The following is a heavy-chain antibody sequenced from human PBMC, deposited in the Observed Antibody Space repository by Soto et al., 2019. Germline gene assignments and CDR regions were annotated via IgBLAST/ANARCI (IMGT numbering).Heavy chain of an antibody. J-gene: IGHJ4*02. CDR2: IYYSGST. CDR3: ARDLSLAGLFDY. V-gene: IGHV4-31*03. CDR1: GGSISSGGYY. Sequence: SETLSLTCTVSGGSISSGGYYWSWIRQHPGKGLEWIGYIYYSGSTYYNPSLKSRVTISVDTSKNQFSLKLSSVTAADTAVYYCARDLSLAGLFDYWGQGTLVTVS. D-gene: IGHD6-13*01.